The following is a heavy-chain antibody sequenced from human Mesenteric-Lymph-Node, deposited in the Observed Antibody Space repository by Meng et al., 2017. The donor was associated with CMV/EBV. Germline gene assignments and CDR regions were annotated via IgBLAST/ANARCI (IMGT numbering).Heavy chain of an antibody. V-gene: IGHV3-30-3*02. Sequence: LSLTCAASGFTFSTYAMHWVRQAPGKGLEWVAVISYDGSNKYYADSVKGRFTISRDNSKNTLYLQMNSLRAEDTAVYYCVKEARYCTGGRCYSVYFNNWGQGTLVTVSS. D-gene: IGHD2-15*01. CDR2: ISYDGSNK. J-gene: IGHJ4*02. CDR3: VKEARYCTGGRCYSVYFNN. CDR1: GFTFSTYA.